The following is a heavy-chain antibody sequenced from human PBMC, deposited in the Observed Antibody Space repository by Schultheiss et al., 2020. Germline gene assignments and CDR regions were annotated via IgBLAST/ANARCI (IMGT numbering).Heavy chain of an antibody. J-gene: IGHJ6*02. V-gene: IGHV4-4*07. D-gene: IGHD3-10*01. Sequence: SETLSLTCTVSGGSISSYYWSWIRQPAGKGLEWIGRIYTSGSTNYNPSLKSRVTISVDTSKNQFSLKLSSVTAADTAVYYCARVGGTMVRGVIMNYYYYGMDVWGQGTTVTVSS. CDR2: IYTSGST. CDR1: GGSISSYY. CDR3: ARVGGTMVRGVIMNYYYYGMDV.